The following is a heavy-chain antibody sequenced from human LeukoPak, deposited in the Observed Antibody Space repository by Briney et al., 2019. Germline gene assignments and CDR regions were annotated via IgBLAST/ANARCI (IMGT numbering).Heavy chain of an antibody. CDR1: GFTFSSYG. J-gene: IGHJ4*02. CDR2: ISYDGSNK. V-gene: IGHV3-30*18. CDR3: AKDWYSSGPFDY. Sequence: PGGSLRLSCAASGFTFSSYGMHWVRQAPGKGLEWVAVISYDGSNKYYADSVKGRFTISRDNSKNTLYLKMNSLRAEDTAVYYCAKDWYSSGPFDYWGQGTLVTVSS. D-gene: IGHD6-19*01.